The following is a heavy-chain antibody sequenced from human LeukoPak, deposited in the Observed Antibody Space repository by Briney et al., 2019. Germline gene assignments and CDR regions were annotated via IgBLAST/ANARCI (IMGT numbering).Heavy chain of an antibody. V-gene: IGHV3-30*02. D-gene: IGHD6-6*01. CDR3: AKEGSSSFYYYYYMDV. J-gene: IGHJ6*03. CDR2: IRYDGSNN. Sequence: GGSLRLSCAASGFTFSGYGMHWVRQAPGKGLEWVAFIRYDGSNNYYTDSVKGRFTISRDNSKNTLYLQMNSLRAEDTAVYYCAKEGSSSFYYYYYMDVWGKGTTVTVSS. CDR1: GFTFSGYG.